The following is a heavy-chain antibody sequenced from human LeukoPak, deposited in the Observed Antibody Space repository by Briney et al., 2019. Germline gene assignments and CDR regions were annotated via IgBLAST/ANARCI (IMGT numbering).Heavy chain of an antibody. CDR3: ATWWIFGVIEGAFDI. D-gene: IGHD3-3*01. V-gene: IGHV1-46*01. Sequence: ASVKVSCKASGYTFTSYYMHWVRQAPGQGLEWMGIINPSGGSTSYAQKFQGRVTMTRDTSTSTVYMELSSLRSEDTAVYYCATWWIFGVIEGAFDIWGQGTMVTVSS. CDR1: GYTFTSYY. CDR2: INPSGGST. J-gene: IGHJ3*02.